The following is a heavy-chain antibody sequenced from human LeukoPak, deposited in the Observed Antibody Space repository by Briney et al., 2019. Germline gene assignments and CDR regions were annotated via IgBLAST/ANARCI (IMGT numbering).Heavy chain of an antibody. CDR1: GGSVSSGSYY. Sequence: SETLSLTCTVSGGSVSSGSYYWSWIRQPPGKGLEWIGYIYYSGSTNYNPSLKSRVTISVDTSRNEFSLRLTSVTAADAAVYYCVRDRELNYWGQGTLVTVSS. CDR2: IYYSGST. V-gene: IGHV4-61*01. CDR3: VRDRELNY. D-gene: IGHD3-10*01. J-gene: IGHJ4*02.